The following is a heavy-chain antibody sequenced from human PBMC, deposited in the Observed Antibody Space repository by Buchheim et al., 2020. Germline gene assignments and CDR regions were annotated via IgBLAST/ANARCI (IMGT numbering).Heavy chain of an antibody. J-gene: IGHJ5*02. Sequence: QLQLQESGSGLVKPSQTLSLTCAVSGGSISSGGYSWSWIRQPPGKGLEWIGYIYHSGSTYYTPSLESRVTISVARSTIQCSLKLSSVTAADTAVYYCARGAATDNWFDPWGQGTL. CDR2: IYHSGST. V-gene: IGHV4-30-2*01. CDR3: ARGAATDNWFDP. D-gene: IGHD2-15*01. CDR1: GGSISSGGYS.